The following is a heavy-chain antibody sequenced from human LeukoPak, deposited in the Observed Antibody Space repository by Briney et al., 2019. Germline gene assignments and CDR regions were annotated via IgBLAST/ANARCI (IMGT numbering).Heavy chain of an antibody. J-gene: IGHJ4*02. Sequence: ASVKVSSKASGYTFTSYGISWVRQAPGQGLEWMGWISAYNGNTNYAQKLQGRVTMTTDTSTSTAYMELRSLRSDDTAVYYCARRAYYYDSSGYYYYDYWGQGTLVTVSS. CDR2: ISAYNGNT. CDR3: ARRAYYYDSSGYYYYDY. D-gene: IGHD3-22*01. V-gene: IGHV1-18*01. CDR1: GYTFTSYG.